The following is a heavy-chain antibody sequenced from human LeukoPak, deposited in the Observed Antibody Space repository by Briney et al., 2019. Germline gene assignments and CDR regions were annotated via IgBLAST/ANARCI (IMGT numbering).Heavy chain of an antibody. J-gene: IGHJ5*02. D-gene: IGHD3-22*01. CDR1: GGSISSSSYY. CDR3: ARAGTPITMIVVESNWFDP. V-gene: IGHV4-61*05. CDR2: IYYSGST. Sequence: SETLSLTCTVSGGSISSSSYYWGWIRQPPGKGLEWIGYIYYSGSTNYNPSLKSRVTMSVDTSKNQFSLKLSSVTAADTAVYYCARAGTPITMIVVESNWFDPWGQGTLVTVSS.